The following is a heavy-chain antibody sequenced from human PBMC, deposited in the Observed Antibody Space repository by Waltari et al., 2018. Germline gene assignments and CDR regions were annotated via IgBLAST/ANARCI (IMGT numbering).Heavy chain of an antibody. CDR2: INPNSGGT. Sequence: QVQLVQSGAEVKKPGASVKVSCKASGCTFTGYYMHWVRQAPGQGLEWMGWINPNSGGTNYAQKFQGRVTMTRDTSISTAYMELSRLRSDDTAVYYCARVFSLVGATTALGYWGQGTLVTVSS. J-gene: IGHJ4*02. D-gene: IGHD1-26*01. V-gene: IGHV1-2*02. CDR1: GCTFTGYY. CDR3: ARVFSLVGATTALGY.